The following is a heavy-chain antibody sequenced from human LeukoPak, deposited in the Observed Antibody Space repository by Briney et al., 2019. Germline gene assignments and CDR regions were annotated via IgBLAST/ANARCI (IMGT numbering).Heavy chain of an antibody. V-gene: IGHV3-7*03. J-gene: IGHJ4*02. CDR2: IKQDGNEK. CDR1: GFTFSSYW. Sequence: GGSLRLSCAASGFTFSSYWMSWVRQAPGKGLEWVANIKQDGNEKYYADSVKGRFTISRDNSKNTLYLQMNSLRAEDTAVYYCAKRFGELLCFDYWGQGTLVTVSS. CDR3: AKRFGELLCFDY. D-gene: IGHD3-10*01.